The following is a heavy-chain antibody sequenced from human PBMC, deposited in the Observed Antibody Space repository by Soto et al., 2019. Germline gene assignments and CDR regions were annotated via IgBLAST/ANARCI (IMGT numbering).Heavy chain of an antibody. J-gene: IGHJ3*02. Sequence: EVQLVESGGGLVKPGGSLRLSCAASGFTFANAWMNWVRQAPGRGLEWVGRSKGGTTEYAAPVEGRFSISRDDSRNTLYLQMNFLKTEDTAVYYCTTAGTNGIEGLHRGQAAFDSWGPGTLVTVSS. CDR2: SKGGTT. CDR1: GFTFANAW. CDR3: TTAGTNGIEGLHRGQAAFDS. D-gene: IGHD3-10*01. V-gene: IGHV3-15*07.